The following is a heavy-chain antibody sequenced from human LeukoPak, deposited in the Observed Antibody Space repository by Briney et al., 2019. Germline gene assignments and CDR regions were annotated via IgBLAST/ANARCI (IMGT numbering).Heavy chain of an antibody. CDR2: ISYDGSNK. Sequence: GGSLRLSCAASGFTFSSYGMHWVRQAPGKGLEWVAVISYDGSNKYYADSVKGRFTISRDNAKNSLYLQMNSLRAEDTAVYYCAKGLVGCSSTSCPFDYWGQGTLVTVSS. V-gene: IGHV3-30*18. D-gene: IGHD2-2*01. CDR1: GFTFSSYG. J-gene: IGHJ4*02. CDR3: AKGLVGCSSTSCPFDY.